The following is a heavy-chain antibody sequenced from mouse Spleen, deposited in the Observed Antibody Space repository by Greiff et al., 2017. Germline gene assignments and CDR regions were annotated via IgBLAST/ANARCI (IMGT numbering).Heavy chain of an antibody. CDR2: INPYNDGT. V-gene: IGHV1-14*01. J-gene: IGHJ3*01. CDR1: GYTFTSYV. CDR3: AREEVYYDYPFAY. Sequence: VQLKESGPELVKPGASVKMSCKASGYTFTSYVMHWVKQKPGQGLEWIGYINPYNDGTKYNEKFKGKATLTSDKSSSTAYMELSSLTSEDSAVYYCAREEVYYDYPFAYWGQGTLVTVSA. D-gene: IGHD2-4*01.